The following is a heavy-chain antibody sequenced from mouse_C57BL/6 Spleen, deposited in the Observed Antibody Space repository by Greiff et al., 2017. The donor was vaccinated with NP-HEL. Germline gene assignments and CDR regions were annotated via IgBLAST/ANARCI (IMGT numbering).Heavy chain of an antibody. J-gene: IGHJ2*01. V-gene: IGHV1-50*01. CDR3: ARPDYGSSLYYFDY. Sequence: VQLQQSGAELVKPGASVKLSCKASGYTFTSYWMQWVKQRPGQGLEWIGEIDPSDSYTNYNQKFTGKATLTVDTSSSTPYMQLSSLTSEDSAVYYCARPDYGSSLYYFDYWGQGTTLTVSS. CDR2: IDPSDSYT. D-gene: IGHD1-1*01. CDR1: GYTFTSYW.